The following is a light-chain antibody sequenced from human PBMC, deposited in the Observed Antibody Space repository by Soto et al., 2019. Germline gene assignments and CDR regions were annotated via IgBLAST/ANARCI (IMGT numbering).Light chain of an antibody. J-gene: IGLJ2*01. Sequence: QSVLTQPPSVSGAPGQRVTISCTGSSSNIGAGYDVHWYQQLPGTAPKLLIYGNSNRPSGVPDRFSGSKSGTSASLASTGLQAADEADYYCQSYDSSRSGSVVVGGGTKLTVL. V-gene: IGLV1-40*01. CDR2: GNS. CDR1: SSNIGAGYD. CDR3: QSYDSSRSGSVV.